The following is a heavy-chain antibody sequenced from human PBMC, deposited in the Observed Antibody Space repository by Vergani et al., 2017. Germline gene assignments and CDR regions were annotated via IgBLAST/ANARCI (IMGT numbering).Heavy chain of an antibody. V-gene: IGHV1-69*01. D-gene: IGHD2-2*01. CDR3: ASQPTYCSSTSGYVDY. CDR1: GGTFSSYA. Sequence: QVQLVQSGAEVKKPGSSVKVSCKASGGTFSSYAISWVRQAPGQGLEWMGGIIPIFGTANYAQKFQGRVTFTADESTSTAYMELSSLRYEDKAVYYCASQPTYCSSTSGYVDYWGQGTLVTVSS. J-gene: IGHJ4*02. CDR2: IIPIFGTA.